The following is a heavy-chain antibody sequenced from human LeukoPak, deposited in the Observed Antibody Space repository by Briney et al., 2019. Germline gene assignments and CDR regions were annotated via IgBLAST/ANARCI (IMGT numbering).Heavy chain of an antibody. V-gene: IGHV3-15*01. CDR3: TTDLLLWYSGGFDP. Sequence: GGSLRLSCEASGFTFENYDMSWVRQAPGKGLEWVGRIKSKTDAGTTDYAAPVKGRFTISRDDSKNTLYLQMNSLKTEDTAVYYCTTDLLLWYSGGFDPWGQGTLVTVSS. CDR2: IKSKTDAGTT. J-gene: IGHJ5*02. D-gene: IGHD3-10*01. CDR1: GFTFENYD.